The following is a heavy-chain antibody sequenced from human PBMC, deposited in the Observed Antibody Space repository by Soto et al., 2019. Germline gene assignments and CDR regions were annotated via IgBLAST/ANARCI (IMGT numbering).Heavy chain of an antibody. CDR3: AREGVVVVPAATTWDYYYYMDV. CDR2: ISSSSSYI. J-gene: IGHJ6*03. CDR1: GFTFSSYS. D-gene: IGHD2-2*01. Sequence: GGSLRLSCAASGFTFSSYSMNWVRQAPGKGLEWVSSISSSSSYIYYADSVKGRFTISRDNAKNSLYLQMNSLRAEDTAVYYCAREGVVVVPAATTWDYYYYMDVWGKGTTVTVSS. V-gene: IGHV3-21*01.